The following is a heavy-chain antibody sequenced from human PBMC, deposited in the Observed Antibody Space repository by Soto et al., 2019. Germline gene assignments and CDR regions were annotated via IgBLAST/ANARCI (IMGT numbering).Heavy chain of an antibody. CDR3: ARDRQYYDFWSGYYLRGGAFDI. V-gene: IGHV1-2*04. Sequence: ASVKVSCKASGYTFTGYYMHWVRQAPGQGLEWMGWINPNSGGTSYAQKFQGWVTMTRDTSISTAYMELSRLRSDDTAVYYCARDRQYYDFWSGYYLRGGAFDIWGQGTMVTVSS. D-gene: IGHD3-3*01. CDR2: INPNSGGT. J-gene: IGHJ3*02. CDR1: GYTFTGYY.